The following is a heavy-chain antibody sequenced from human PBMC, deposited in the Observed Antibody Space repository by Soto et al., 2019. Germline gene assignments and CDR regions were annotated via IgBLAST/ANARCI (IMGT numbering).Heavy chain of an antibody. D-gene: IGHD6-13*01. Sequence: VQSGGEVKKPGASVKVSCKASGYTFSNNGFTWVRQAPGQGLEWMGWIGGYNGNTNYAPKFQGRVTMTANTSMSTAHMELRGRRSDDTAVYYCATAIAATGPADSWGQGTLVTVSS. V-gene: IGHV1-18*01. J-gene: IGHJ4*02. CDR1: GYTFSNNG. CDR3: ATAIAATGPADS. CDR2: IGGYNGNT.